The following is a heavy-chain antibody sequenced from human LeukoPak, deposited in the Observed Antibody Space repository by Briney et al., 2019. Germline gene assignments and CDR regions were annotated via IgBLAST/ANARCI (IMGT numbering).Heavy chain of an antibody. CDR3: AREYCSGSSCYTKGFDY. J-gene: IGHJ4*02. Sequence: GGSLRLSCAASGFTFSSYAMSWVRQAPGKGLEWVANIKEDGSEKHYVDSVKGRLTISRDNAKKSVFLQMNSLRAEDTGVYYCAREYCSGSSCYTKGFDYWGQGTLVTVSS. V-gene: IGHV3-7*01. CDR1: GFTFSSYA. D-gene: IGHD2-2*02. CDR2: IKEDGSEK.